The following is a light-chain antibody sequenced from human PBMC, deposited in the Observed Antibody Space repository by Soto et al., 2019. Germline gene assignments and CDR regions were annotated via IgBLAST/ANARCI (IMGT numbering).Light chain of an antibody. CDR3: CSYAGTYTGV. CDR1: SSDVGRYSY. CDR2: DVS. Sequence: QSALTQPRSVSGSPGQSVSISCTGTSSDVGRYSYVSCYQQHPGKAPKLMIYDVSERPSGVPDRFSGSKSGNTASLTISGLQAEDEADYYCCSYAGTYTGVFGTGTKLTVL. J-gene: IGLJ1*01. V-gene: IGLV2-11*01.